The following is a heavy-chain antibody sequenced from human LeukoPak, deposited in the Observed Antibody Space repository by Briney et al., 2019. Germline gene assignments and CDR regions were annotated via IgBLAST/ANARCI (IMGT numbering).Heavy chain of an antibody. CDR2: IYTSGST. CDR3: ARGVGPNGKFQGLDF. V-gene: IGHV4-61*02. D-gene: IGHD1-26*01. Sequence: SETLSLTCTVSGGSVNSGNYYWTWIRQPAGKGLEWIGRIYTSGSTNYNPSLKSRVIISIDASKNQFSLKLRSVTAADTGVYYCARGVGPNGKFQGLDFWGQGSLVIVSS. CDR1: GGSVNSGNYY. J-gene: IGHJ4*02.